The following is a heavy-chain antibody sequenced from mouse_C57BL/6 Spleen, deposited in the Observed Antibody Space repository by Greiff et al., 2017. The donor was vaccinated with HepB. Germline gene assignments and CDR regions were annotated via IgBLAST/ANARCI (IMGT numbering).Heavy chain of an antibody. J-gene: IGHJ1*03. CDR2: IYPRSGNT. D-gene: IGHD1-1*01. CDR3: ARPRDTTVVAGRYFDV. CDR1: GYTFTSYG. V-gene: IGHV1-81*01. Sequence: QVQLQQSGAELARPGASVKLSCKASGYTFTSYGISWVKQRTGQGLEWIGEIYPRSGNTYYNEKFKGKATLTADKSSSTAYMELRSLTSEDSAVYFCARPRDTTVVAGRYFDVWGTGTTVTVSS.